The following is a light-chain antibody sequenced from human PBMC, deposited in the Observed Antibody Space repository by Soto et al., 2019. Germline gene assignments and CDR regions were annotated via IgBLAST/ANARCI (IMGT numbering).Light chain of an antibody. Sequence: EIVLTQSPGTLSLSPGERATLSCRASQSFSSGSLAWYQQKPGQAPRLLVYGTSSRAAGIPDRFSGSGSGTDFTLTISRLEPEDFAVYYCQQYGSSRDTFGQGTKLEIK. CDR2: GTS. CDR1: QSFSSGS. J-gene: IGKJ2*01. CDR3: QQYGSSRDT. V-gene: IGKV3-20*01.